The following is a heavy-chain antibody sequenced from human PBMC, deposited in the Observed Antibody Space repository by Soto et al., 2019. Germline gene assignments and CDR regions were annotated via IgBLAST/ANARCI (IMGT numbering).Heavy chain of an antibody. CDR2: ISSSSSYT. CDR3: ARDLAAAGGWFDP. J-gene: IGHJ5*02. D-gene: IGHD6-13*01. Sequence: QVQLVESGGGLVKPGGSLRLSCAASGFTFSDYYMSWIRQAPGKGLEWVSYISSSSSYTNYADSVKGRFTISRDNAKNSRYLQMNSLRAEDTAVYYCARDLAAAGGWFDPWGQGTLVTVSS. CDR1: GFTFSDYY. V-gene: IGHV3-11*05.